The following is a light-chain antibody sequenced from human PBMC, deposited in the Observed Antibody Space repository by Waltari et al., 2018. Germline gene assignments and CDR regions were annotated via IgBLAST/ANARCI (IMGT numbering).Light chain of an antibody. CDR2: DAS. CDR1: QSISSY. V-gene: IGKV3-11*01. Sequence: EIVLTQSPATLSLSPGERATLSCRASQSISSYLAGYQQKLGQAPRLLTYDASNRATGIPARFSGSGSGTDFTLTISNVEPEDFAIYYCQQRSTWPPYTFGQGTKLEIK. J-gene: IGKJ2*01. CDR3: QQRSTWPPYT.